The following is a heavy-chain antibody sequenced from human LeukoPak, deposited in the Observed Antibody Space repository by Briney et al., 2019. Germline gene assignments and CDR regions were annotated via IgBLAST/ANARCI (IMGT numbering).Heavy chain of an antibody. CDR1: GFTFSSYS. V-gene: IGHV3-23*01. Sequence: GGSLRLSCAASGFTFSSYSMNWVRQAPGKGLEWVSAISGSGGSTYYADSVKGRFTISRDNSKNTLYLQMNSLRAEDTAVYYCAKGLGDYYYYYMDVWGKGTTVTVSS. D-gene: IGHD3-16*01. CDR2: ISGSGGST. CDR3: AKGLGDYYYYYMDV. J-gene: IGHJ6*03.